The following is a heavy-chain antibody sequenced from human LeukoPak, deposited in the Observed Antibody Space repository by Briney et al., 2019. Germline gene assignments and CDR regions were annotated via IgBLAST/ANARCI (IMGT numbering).Heavy chain of an antibody. CDR3: ARGAAVNYYDSSGYYYQFDY. V-gene: IGHV4-4*07. CDR2: IYTSGST. D-gene: IGHD3-22*01. CDR1: GGSISSYY. J-gene: IGHJ4*02. Sequence: PSETLSLTCTVSGGSISSYYWSWIRQPAGMGLEWIGRIYTSGSTNYNPSLKSRVTMSVDTSKNQFPLKLSSVTAADTAVYYCARGAAVNYYDSSGYYYQFDYWGQGTLVTVYS.